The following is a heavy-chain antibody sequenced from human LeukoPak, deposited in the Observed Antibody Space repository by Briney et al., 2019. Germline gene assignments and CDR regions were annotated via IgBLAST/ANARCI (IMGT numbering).Heavy chain of an antibody. J-gene: IGHJ6*03. Sequence: SETLSLTCTVSGGSSSNYYWTWIRQPPGKGPEWIGYIYYSGSTNYNPSLKSRVTISVDRSKNQFSLNLTSVTAADTAVYYCARTPAGPPYYYMDVWGKGTTVTVSS. CDR2: IYYSGST. CDR3: ARTPAGPPYYYMDV. CDR1: GGSSSNYY. V-gene: IGHV4-59*01.